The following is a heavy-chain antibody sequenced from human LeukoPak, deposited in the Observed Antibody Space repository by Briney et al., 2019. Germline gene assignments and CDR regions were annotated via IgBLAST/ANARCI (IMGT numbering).Heavy chain of an antibody. CDR1: GFNLNSYM. Sequence: GGSLRLSCAASGFNLNSYMLNWVRQAPGKGLEWVAFIRYDGSNKYYADSVKGRFTISRDNSKNTLYLQMNSLRAEDTAVYYCAKDQGGNYDILTGYPDYWGQGTLVTVSS. D-gene: IGHD3-9*01. V-gene: IGHV3-30*02. J-gene: IGHJ4*02. CDR2: IRYDGSNK. CDR3: AKDQGGNYDILTGYPDY.